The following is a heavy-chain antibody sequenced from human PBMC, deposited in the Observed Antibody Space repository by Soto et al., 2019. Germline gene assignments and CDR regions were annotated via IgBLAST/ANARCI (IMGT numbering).Heavy chain of an antibody. J-gene: IGHJ3*02. CDR3: ARDLAVAGTFPDAFDI. V-gene: IGHV5-51*01. D-gene: IGHD6-19*01. CDR2: IYPGDSDT. Sequence: EVQLVQSGAEVKKPGESLKISCKGSGYSFTSYWIGWVRQMPGKGLEWMGIIYPGDSDTRYSPSFQGQVTISADKSISTAYLQWSSLKASDTAMYYCARDLAVAGTFPDAFDIWGQGTMVTVSS. CDR1: GYSFTSYW.